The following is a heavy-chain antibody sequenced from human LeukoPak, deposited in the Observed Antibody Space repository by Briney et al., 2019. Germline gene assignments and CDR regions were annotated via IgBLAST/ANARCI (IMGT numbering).Heavy chain of an antibody. CDR2: ISGSGGST. CDR3: ARGATTVYYYYYMDV. V-gene: IGHV3-23*01. D-gene: IGHD4-11*01. Sequence: GGSLRLSCAASGFTFSSYAMSWVRQAPGKGLEWVSAISGSGGSTYYADSVKGRFTISRDNSKNTLYLQMNSLRAEDTAVFYCARGATTVYYYYYMDVWGKGTTVTVSS. CDR1: GFTFSSYA. J-gene: IGHJ6*03.